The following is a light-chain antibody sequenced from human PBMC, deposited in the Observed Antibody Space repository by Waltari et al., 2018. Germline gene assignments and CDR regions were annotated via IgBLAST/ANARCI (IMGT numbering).Light chain of an antibody. Sequence: LVLTQSPSASASLGASVKLTCTLSSGYTSNVIAWLQQQPGKGPRYLMKVNSDGSNRKGDDIPARCSASKSGTECYLTISSLQSEDEADYFCQTGGHGTWVFGGGTKLTVL. J-gene: IGLJ3*02. CDR2: VNSDGSN. V-gene: IGLV4-69*01. CDR1: SGYTSNV. CDR3: QTGGHGTWV.